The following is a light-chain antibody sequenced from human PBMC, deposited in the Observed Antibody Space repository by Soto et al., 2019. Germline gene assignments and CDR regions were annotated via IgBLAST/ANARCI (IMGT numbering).Light chain of an antibody. J-gene: IGKJ3*01. CDR3: QQYGNSPRT. CDR1: QSVRSSY. Sequence: EIVLTQSPGTLSLSPGERATLSCRASQSVRSSYLAWYQQKPGQAPRLLIYGASSRATGIPDRFSGSGSGTDFTLTISRLEPEDFVVYYCQQYGNSPRTFGPGTKVDIK. V-gene: IGKV3-20*01. CDR2: GAS.